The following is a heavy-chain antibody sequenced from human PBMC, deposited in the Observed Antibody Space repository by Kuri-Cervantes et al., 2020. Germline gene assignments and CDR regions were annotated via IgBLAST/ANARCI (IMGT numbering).Heavy chain of an antibody. CDR2: TNSDGSIT. CDR3: ASLSITIFGVETDAFDI. V-gene: IGHV3-74*01. J-gene: IGHJ3*02. Sequence: GGSLRLSCEVSGFTFSSYWMHWVRQVPGKGLVWVSRTNSDGSITSYADSVKGRFTISRDNSKNTLYLQMNSLRAEDTAVYYCASLSITIFGVETDAFDIWGQGAMVTVSS. CDR1: GFTFSSYW. D-gene: IGHD3-3*01.